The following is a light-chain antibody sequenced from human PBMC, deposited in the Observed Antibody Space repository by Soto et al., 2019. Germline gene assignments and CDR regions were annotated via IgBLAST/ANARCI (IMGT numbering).Light chain of an antibody. J-gene: IGLJ2*01. CDR1: SSNIGNNY. CDR2: ENN. Sequence: QSVLTQPPSVSAAPGQKVTISCSGSSSNIGNNYVSWYQQLPGTAPKLLIYENNKRPSGIPERFSGSKSDTSATLGITGLQTGDEADYYCGTWDSSLSAHVVFGGGTKLTVL. V-gene: IGLV1-51*02. CDR3: GTWDSSLSAHVV.